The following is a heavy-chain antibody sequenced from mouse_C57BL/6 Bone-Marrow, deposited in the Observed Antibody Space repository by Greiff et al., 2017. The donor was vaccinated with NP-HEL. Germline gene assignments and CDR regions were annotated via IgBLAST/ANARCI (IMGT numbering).Heavy chain of an antibody. V-gene: IGHV1-7*01. CDR2: INPSSGYT. J-gene: IGHJ1*03. CDR1: GYTFTSYW. CDR3: ARDGYYAYWYFDV. D-gene: IGHD2-3*01. Sequence: QVQLKESGAELAKPGASVKLSCKASGYTFTSYWMHWVKQRPGQGLEWIGYINPSSGYTKYNQKFKDKATLTADKSSSTAYMPLSSLTYEDSAVYYCARDGYYAYWYFDVWGTGTTVTVSS.